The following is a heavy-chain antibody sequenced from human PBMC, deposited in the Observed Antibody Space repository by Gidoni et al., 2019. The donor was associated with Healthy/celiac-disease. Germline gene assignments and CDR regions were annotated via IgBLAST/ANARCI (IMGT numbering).Heavy chain of an antibody. CDR2: ISYDGSNK. CDR1: GFTFSSYA. J-gene: IGHJ6*02. D-gene: IGHD2-2*01. Sequence: QVQLVESGGGVVQPGRSLRLSCAASGFTFSSYAINWVRQAPGKGLEWVAVISYDGSNKYYADSVKGRFTISRDNSKNTLYLQMNSLRAEDTAVYYCARSLGDCSSTSCVKGVFYYYYGMDVWGQGTTVTVSS. V-gene: IGHV3-30-3*01. CDR3: ARSLGDCSSTSCVKGVFYYYYGMDV.